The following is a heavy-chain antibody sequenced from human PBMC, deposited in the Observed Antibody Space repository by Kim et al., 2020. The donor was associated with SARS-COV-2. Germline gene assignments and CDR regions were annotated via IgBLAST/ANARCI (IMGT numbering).Heavy chain of an antibody. D-gene: IGHD3-9*01. CDR1: GGSISSSSYY. Sequence: SETLSLTCTVSGGSISSSSYYWGWIRQPPGKGLEWIGSIYYSGSTYYNPSLKSRVTISVDTSKNQFSLKLSSVTAADTAVYYCARDQGSDILTGYYPKLFDYWGQGTLVTVSS. J-gene: IGHJ4*02. CDR3: ARDQGSDILTGYYPKLFDY. CDR2: IYYSGST. V-gene: IGHV4-39*07.